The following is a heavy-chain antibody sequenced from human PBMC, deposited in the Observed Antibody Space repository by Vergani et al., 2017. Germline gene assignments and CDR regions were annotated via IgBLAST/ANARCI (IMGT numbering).Heavy chain of an antibody. CDR1: GFTVSSNY. CDR2: IYSGGST. CDR3: ARDPTYWSGGSCYSEDY. V-gene: IGHV3-66*02. J-gene: IGHJ4*02. D-gene: IGHD2-15*01. Sequence: EVQLVESGGGLVQPGGSLRLSCAASGFTVSSNYMSWVRQAPGKGLEWVSVIYSGGSTYYADSVKGRLTISRDNSKNTLYLQMNSLRAEDTAVYYCARDPTYWSGGSCYSEDYWGQGTLVTVSS.